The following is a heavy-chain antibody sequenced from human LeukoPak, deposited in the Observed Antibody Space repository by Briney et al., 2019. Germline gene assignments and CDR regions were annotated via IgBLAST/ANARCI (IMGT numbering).Heavy chain of an antibody. D-gene: IGHD3-22*01. CDR1: GGSMFGYY. CDR2: IYSNGIT. Sequence: SETLSLTCTVSGGSMFGYYWNWIRQPPGKGLEWIGYIYSNGITNYSTSLRSRGTISIATSKNQFSLRLTSVTAADTARYYCTGRAYYDSSGYHPTSGYFDLWGRGTLVTVSS. CDR3: TGRAYYDSSGYHPTSGYFDL. V-gene: IGHV4-4*08. J-gene: IGHJ2*01.